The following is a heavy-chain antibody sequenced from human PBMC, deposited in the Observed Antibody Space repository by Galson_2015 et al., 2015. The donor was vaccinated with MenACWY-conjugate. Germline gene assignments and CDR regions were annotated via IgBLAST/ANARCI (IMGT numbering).Heavy chain of an antibody. CDR1: GFSFSSYG. Sequence: SLRLSCAASGFSFSSYGIHWVRQAPGKGLEWVAVMWHDGTNKYYADSVKGRFTISRDNSQNTLYLQMNSLRAEDSAVYYCARDPGSDAPIDHWGQGTLVTVSS. CDR2: MWHDGTNK. CDR3: ARDPGSDAPIDH. V-gene: IGHV3-33*01. D-gene: IGHD2-2*01. J-gene: IGHJ4*02.